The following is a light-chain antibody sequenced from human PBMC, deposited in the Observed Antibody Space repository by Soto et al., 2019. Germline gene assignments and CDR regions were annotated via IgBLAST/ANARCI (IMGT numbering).Light chain of an antibody. CDR1: QGISSY. V-gene: IGKV1-9*01. CDR2: AAS. Sequence: DIQLTQSPSFLSASVGDRVTITCRASQGISSYLAWYQQKPGKAPKLLIYAASTLQSGVPSRFSGSGSGTEFTLTISCLQPEDFATYYCQQLSSFPLTFGGGTKVGIK. J-gene: IGKJ4*01. CDR3: QQLSSFPLT.